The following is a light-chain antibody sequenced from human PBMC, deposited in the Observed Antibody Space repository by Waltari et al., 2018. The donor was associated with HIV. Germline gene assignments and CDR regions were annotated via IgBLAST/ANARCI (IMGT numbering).Light chain of an antibody. V-gene: IGLV2-11*01. J-gene: IGLJ1*01. CDR3: CSYAGSYTYV. CDR1: SSDVGAYNY. CDR2: DVN. Sequence: QSALTQPRSVSGSPGQSVTISCTGTSSDVGAYNYVSWYQQHPGKAPTLMIYDVNKRPPGVPDRFSGSKSGNPASLTISGLQAEDEADYYCCSYAGSYTYVFGTGTKVTVL.